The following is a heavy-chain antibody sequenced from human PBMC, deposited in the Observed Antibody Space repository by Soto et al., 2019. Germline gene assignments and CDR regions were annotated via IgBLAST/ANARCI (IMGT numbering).Heavy chain of an antibody. D-gene: IGHD3-22*01. CDR2: IYYAGIT. CDR3: ARSGYYYDDLDY. Sequence: LSETLSLTCTVSGDSIRGKYWNWIRQPPGKGLEWIGNIYYAGITKYNPSLETRVAMSVDTSKNQLSLNLSSVTEADTAVYYCARSGYYYDDLDYWGQGTLVTVSS. J-gene: IGHJ4*02. V-gene: IGHV4-59*01. CDR1: GDSIRGKY.